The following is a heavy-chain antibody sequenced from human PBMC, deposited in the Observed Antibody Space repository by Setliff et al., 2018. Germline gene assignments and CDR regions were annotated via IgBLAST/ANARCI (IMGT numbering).Heavy chain of an antibody. V-gene: IGHV3-21*01. J-gene: IGHJ4*02. CDR1: GFTFSSYS. D-gene: IGHD2-8*01. CDR2: ISSSSSYI. Sequence: LSLTCAASGFTFSSYSMNWVRQAPGKGLEWVSSISSSSSYIYYADSVKGRFTISRDNSKNTLYLQMNSLRAEDTAVYYCAKDDASSNWGQGTLVTVSS. CDR3: AKDDASSN.